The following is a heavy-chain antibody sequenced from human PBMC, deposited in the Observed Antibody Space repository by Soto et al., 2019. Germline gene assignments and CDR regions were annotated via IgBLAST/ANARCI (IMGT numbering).Heavy chain of an antibody. D-gene: IGHD3-22*01. CDR2: MYSSGAT. V-gene: IGHV4-59*01. CDR1: GGSISSYD. Sequence: SETLSLTCTVSGGSISSYDWSWIRQAPGKKLEWIGYMYSSGATNYNPSLKSRVTMSRDTSKNQFSLKLSSVTTADTAVYYCARDHSCGWVNWFDPWGQGALVT. J-gene: IGHJ5*02. CDR3: ARDHSCGWVNWFDP.